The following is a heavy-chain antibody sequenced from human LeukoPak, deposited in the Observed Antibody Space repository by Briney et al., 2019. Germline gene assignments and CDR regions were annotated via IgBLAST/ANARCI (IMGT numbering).Heavy chain of an antibody. Sequence: GGSLRLSCAASGFTFSSYSMNWVRQAPGKGLEWVSSISSSSSYIYYADSVKGRFTISRDNAKNSLYLQMNSLRAEDTAVYYCARDRSGYSSGLDYWGQGTLVTVSS. CDR2: ISSSSSYI. D-gene: IGHD6-19*01. J-gene: IGHJ4*02. CDR3: ARDRSGYSSGLDY. CDR1: GFTFSSYS. V-gene: IGHV3-21*01.